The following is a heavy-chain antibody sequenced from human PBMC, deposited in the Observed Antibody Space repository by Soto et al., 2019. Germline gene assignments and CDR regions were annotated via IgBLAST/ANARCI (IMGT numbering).Heavy chain of an antibody. CDR2: IFSNDEK. J-gene: IGHJ6*04. CDR1: GFSLSNARMG. D-gene: IGHD6-13*01. V-gene: IGHV2-26*01. CDR3: ARMPAAAVPMDV. Sequence: SGPTLVNPTETLTLTCTVSGFSLSNARMGVSWIRQPPGKALEWLAHIFSNDEKSYSTSLKSRLTISKDTSKSQVVLTMTNMDPVDTATYDCARMPAAAVPMDVWGKGTTVTVSS.